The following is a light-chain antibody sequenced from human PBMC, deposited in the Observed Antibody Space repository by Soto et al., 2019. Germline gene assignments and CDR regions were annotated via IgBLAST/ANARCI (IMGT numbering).Light chain of an antibody. Sequence: QSVLTQAPSASGTPGQRVTISCSGSSSNIGSNTVSWYQQVPGTAPKVLIYSNVQRPSGVPDRFSGSKSGTSASLAIGGLQSEDEADDYCAAWDGSLNGWVFGGGTKLTVL. V-gene: IGLV1-44*01. CDR3: AAWDGSLNGWV. CDR2: SNV. J-gene: IGLJ3*02. CDR1: SSNIGSNT.